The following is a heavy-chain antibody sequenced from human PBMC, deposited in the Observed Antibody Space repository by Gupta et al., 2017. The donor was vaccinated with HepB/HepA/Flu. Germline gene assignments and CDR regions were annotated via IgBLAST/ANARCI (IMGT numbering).Heavy chain of an antibody. D-gene: IGHD2-15*01. CDR1: GFTFDDYA. V-gene: IGHV3-43*02. J-gene: IGHJ4*02. Sequence: EVQLVESGGGVVQPGGSLRLSCAASGFTFDDYAMHWVRQAPGKGLEWVSLISGDGVRTHHADSVKGRFTISRDNSKNSLYLQMNSLRIEDTALYYCAKDIAYCSGGGRCFSGGDYWGQGTLVAVSS. CDR3: AKDIAYCSGGGRCFSGGDY. CDR2: ISGDGVRT.